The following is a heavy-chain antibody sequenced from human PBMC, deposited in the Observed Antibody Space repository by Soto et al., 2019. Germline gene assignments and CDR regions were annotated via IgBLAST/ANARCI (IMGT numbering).Heavy chain of an antibody. V-gene: IGHV4-34*01. J-gene: IGHJ4*02. Sequence: QVQLQQWGAGLLKPSETLSLTCAVYGGSFSGYYWSWIRQPPGKGLEWIGEINHSGSTNYNPSLKSRVTISVDTPKNQFSLKLSSVTAADTAVYYCARGQHDFWSGYYTSGFDYWGQGTLVTVSS. CDR3: ARGQHDFWSGYYTSGFDY. CDR1: GGSFSGYY. CDR2: INHSGST. D-gene: IGHD3-3*01.